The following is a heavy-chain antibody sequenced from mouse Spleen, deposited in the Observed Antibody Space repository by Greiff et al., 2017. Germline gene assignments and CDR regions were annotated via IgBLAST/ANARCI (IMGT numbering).Heavy chain of an antibody. Sequence: EVKLMESGGGLVQPGGSRKLSCAASGFTFSSFGMHWVRQAPEKGLEWVAYISSGSSTIYYADTVKGRFTISRDNPKNTLFLQMTSLRSEDTAMYYCARGSTTATGYFDVWGAGTTVTVSS. V-gene: IGHV5-17*02. D-gene: IGHD1-2*01. J-gene: IGHJ1*01. CDR2: ISSGSSTI. CDR1: GFTFSSFG. CDR3: ARGSTTATGYFDV.